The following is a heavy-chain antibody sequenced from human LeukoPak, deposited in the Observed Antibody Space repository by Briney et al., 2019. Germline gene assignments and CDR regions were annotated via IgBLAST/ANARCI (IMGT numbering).Heavy chain of an antibody. J-gene: IGHJ4*02. D-gene: IGHD2-15*01. CDR2: INHSGST. CDR3: ARGYCSGGSCYEQGNDY. V-gene: IGHV4-34*01. Sequence: PSETLSLTCAVYGGSFSGYYWSWTRQPPGKGPELIGGINHSGSTNYNPSLKSRVTISVDTSKNQFSLKLSSVTAADTAVYYCARGYCSGGSCYEQGNDYWGQGTLVTVSS. CDR1: GGSFSGYY.